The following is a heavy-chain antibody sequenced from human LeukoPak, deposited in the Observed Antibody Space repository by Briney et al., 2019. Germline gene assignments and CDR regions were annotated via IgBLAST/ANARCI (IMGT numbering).Heavy chain of an antibody. CDR2: IYNSGST. D-gene: IGHD4/OR15-4a*01. CDR3: ASGRDQLTYLQY. V-gene: IGHV4-59*01. J-gene: IGHJ1*01. CDR1: GASISGYY. Sequence: SETLSFTCSVYGASISGYYWTWIRQPPGKGLEWIGNIYNSGSTNYNHSLKRRVTMSVDTSKNQFSQKVTSVTPADTAVYYCASGRDQLTYLQYLDWGTLATVS.